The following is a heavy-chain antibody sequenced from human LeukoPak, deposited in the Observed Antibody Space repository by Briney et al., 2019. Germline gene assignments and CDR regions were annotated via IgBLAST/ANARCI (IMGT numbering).Heavy chain of an antibody. Sequence: SETLSLTCTVSGGSISSSSYYWSWIRQTPGMGLEWIGYIYYTGSTNYNPSLKSRVTISVDASKNQFSLKMSSMTAADTAVYYCARAQGYSSGWDFQHWGQGTLVTVSS. CDR3: ARAQGYSSGWDFQH. D-gene: IGHD6-19*01. V-gene: IGHV4-61*01. J-gene: IGHJ1*01. CDR1: GGSISSSSYY. CDR2: IYYTGST.